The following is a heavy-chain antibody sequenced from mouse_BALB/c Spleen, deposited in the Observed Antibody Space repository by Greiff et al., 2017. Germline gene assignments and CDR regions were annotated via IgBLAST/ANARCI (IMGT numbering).Heavy chain of an antibody. Sequence: EVKLVESGPGLVKPSQSLSLTCTVTGYSITSDYAWNWIRQFPGNKLEWMGYISYSGSTSYNPSLKSRISITRDTSKNQFFLQLNSVTTEDTATYYCARERGGNYDFDYWGQGTTLTVSS. D-gene: IGHD2-1*01. CDR3: ARERGGNYDFDY. CDR2: ISYSGST. V-gene: IGHV3-2*02. J-gene: IGHJ2*01. CDR1: GYSITSDYA.